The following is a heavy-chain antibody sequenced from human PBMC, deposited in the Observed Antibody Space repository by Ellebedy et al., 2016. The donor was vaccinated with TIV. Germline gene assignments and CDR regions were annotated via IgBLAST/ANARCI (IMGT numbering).Heavy chain of an antibody. CDR1: RFSFSSYW. CDR2: INQDGSDK. Sequence: GGSLRLSCAASRFSFSSYWMSWVRQPPGKGLEWVANINQDGSDKYYVDSVKGRFTISRDNAKNSPYLQMNSLRAEDTAVYYCASDGSYGDYASPAHALTFWGQGTMVTVSS. V-gene: IGHV3-7*01. D-gene: IGHD4-17*01. J-gene: IGHJ3*01. CDR3: ASDGSYGDYASPAHALTF.